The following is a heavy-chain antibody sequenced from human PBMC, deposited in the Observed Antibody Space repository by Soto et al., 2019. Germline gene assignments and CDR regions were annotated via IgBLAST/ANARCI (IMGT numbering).Heavy chain of an antibody. CDR3: ARWVVAASAYWYFDL. CDR2: IFHSGAT. D-gene: IGHD2-15*01. CDR1: GGSIRTTSYY. V-gene: IGHV4-39*01. Sequence: QLQESGPGLVKPSETLSLTCTVSGGSIRTTSYYWGWIRQSPGKGLEWIGSIFHSGATNYNPYLKSRVSISVDTSKNQFSLEMNFVTAADTAVYYCARWVVAASAYWYFDLWGRGTLVPVSS. J-gene: IGHJ2*01.